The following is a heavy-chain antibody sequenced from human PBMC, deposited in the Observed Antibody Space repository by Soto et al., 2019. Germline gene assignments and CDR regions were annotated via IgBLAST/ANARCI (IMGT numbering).Heavy chain of an antibody. CDR3: ARVRRDYYGSGSYYNDY. CDR1: GGSFSGYY. V-gene: IGHV4-34*01. D-gene: IGHD3-10*01. J-gene: IGHJ4*02. CDR2: INHSGST. Sequence: SETLSLTCAVYGGSFSGYYWSWIRQPPGKGLEWIGEINHSGSTNYNPSLKSRVTISVDTSKNQFSLKLSSVTAADTAVYYCARVRRDYYGSGSYYNDYWGQGTLVTVSS.